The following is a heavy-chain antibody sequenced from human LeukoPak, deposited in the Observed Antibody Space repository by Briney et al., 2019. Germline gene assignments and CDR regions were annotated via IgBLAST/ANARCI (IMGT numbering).Heavy chain of an antibody. CDR1: GGSISSSYYY. Sequence: PSETLSLTCTVSGGSISSSYYYWGWIRQPPGKGLEWIGSIYYSGSTYYSPSLKSRVTISVDTSNNQFSLKLSSVTAADTAVYYCARSLGAYCGGYCYSSLAYWGQGTLVTVSS. CDR2: IYYSGST. J-gene: IGHJ4*02. CDR3: ARSLGAYCGGYCYSSLAY. V-gene: IGHV4-39*01. D-gene: IGHD2-21*02.